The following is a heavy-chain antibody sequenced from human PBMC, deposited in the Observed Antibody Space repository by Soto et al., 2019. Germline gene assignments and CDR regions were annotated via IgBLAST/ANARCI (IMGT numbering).Heavy chain of an antibody. CDR3: ARVKDALVATDSDYYYYCMDV. J-gene: IGHJ6*02. Sequence: GASEKASCKASGGTFSSYAISWVRQAPGPGLERMEGIIAIFATANYAQKIQGRVTITADKTPSTAYKELRRLRSEDTAVYYCARVKDALVATDSDYYYYCMDVLGQGTTVTVSS. D-gene: IGHD5-12*01. CDR1: GGTFSSYA. V-gene: IGHV1-69*06. CDR2: IIAIFATA.